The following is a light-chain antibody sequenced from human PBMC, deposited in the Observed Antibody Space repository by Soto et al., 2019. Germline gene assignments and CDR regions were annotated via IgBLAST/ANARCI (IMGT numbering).Light chain of an antibody. J-gene: IGKJ1*01. V-gene: IGKV3-15*01. Sequence: EIVMTQSPATLSVSPGERATLSCRASQSVSNHLAWYQQKPGQAPRLLIYGASTRATGIPARFSGSGSGTEFTLTISSLQSEDFAVYYCHQYDNWPPWTFGQGTKVEIK. CDR2: GAS. CDR1: QSVSNH. CDR3: HQYDNWPPWT.